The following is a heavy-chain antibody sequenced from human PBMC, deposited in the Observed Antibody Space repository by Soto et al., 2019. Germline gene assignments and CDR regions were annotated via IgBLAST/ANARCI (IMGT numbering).Heavy chain of an antibody. Sequence: QIQLVQSGAEVKKPGASVKVSCKASGYTFISYGITWVRQAPGQGLEWMGWISVYNGITNYAQNVQGRVTMTTDTSTSTAYMELRSLRSDDTAVYFCARAKDLEYSSSWGSFDYWGQGILVTVSS. V-gene: IGHV1-18*04. CDR2: ISVYNGIT. J-gene: IGHJ4*02. D-gene: IGHD6-13*01. CDR1: GYTFISYG. CDR3: ARAKDLEYSSSWGSFDY.